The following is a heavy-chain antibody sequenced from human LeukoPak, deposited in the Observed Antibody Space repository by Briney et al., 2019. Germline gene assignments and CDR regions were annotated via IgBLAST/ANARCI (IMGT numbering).Heavy chain of an antibody. CDR3: ARRTPVLLWFGELYAQPAPFDP. CDR1: GGSFSGYY. CDR2: INHSGST. J-gene: IGHJ5*02. V-gene: IGHV4-34*01. D-gene: IGHD3-10*01. Sequence: SETLSLTCAVYGGSFSGYYWGWIRQPPGKGLEWIGEINHSGSTNYNPSLKSRVTISVDTSKNQFSLKLSSVTAADTAVYYRARRTPVLLWFGELYAQPAPFDPWGQGTLVTVSS.